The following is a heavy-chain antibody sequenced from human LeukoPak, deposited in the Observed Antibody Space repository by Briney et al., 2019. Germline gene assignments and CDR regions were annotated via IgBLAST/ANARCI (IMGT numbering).Heavy chain of an antibody. CDR1: GGSISSGGYS. CDR2: IYHSRST. Sequence: KASQTLSLTCAVSGGSISSGGYSWSWIRQPPGKGLEWIGYIYHSRSTYYNPSLKSRVTISVDRSKNQFSLKLSSVTAADTAVYYCARGDGYSYGYGYYFDYWGQGTLVTVSS. CDR3: ARGDGYSYGYGYYFDY. J-gene: IGHJ4*02. V-gene: IGHV4-30-2*01. D-gene: IGHD5-18*01.